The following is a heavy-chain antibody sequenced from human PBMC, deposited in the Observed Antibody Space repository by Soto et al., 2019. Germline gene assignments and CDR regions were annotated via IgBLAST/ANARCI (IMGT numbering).Heavy chain of an antibody. CDR3: AKNAPELRYFDWPPVGMDV. CDR2: ISGSGGST. Sequence: GGSLRLSCAASGFTFSSYAMSWVRQAPGKGLEWVSAISGSGGSTYYADSVKGRFTISRDNSKNTLYLQMNSLRAEDTAVYYCAKNAPELRYFDWPPVGMDVWGQGTTVTVSS. D-gene: IGHD3-9*01. CDR1: GFTFSSYA. J-gene: IGHJ6*02. V-gene: IGHV3-23*01.